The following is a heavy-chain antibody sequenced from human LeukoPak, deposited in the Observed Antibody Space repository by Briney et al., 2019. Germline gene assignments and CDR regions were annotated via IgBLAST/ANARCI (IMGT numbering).Heavy chain of an antibody. CDR2: IRYDGSNK. CDR1: GFTFSSHG. CDR3: AKDAFRYDTYYFDY. D-gene: IGHD3-22*01. V-gene: IGHV3-30*02. J-gene: IGHJ4*02. Sequence: GGSLRLSCAASGFTFSSHGMHWVRQAPGKGLEWVAFIRYDGSNKYYADSVKGRFTISRDNSKNTLYLQMNSLRAEDTAVYYCAKDAFRYDTYYFDYWGQGTLVTVSS.